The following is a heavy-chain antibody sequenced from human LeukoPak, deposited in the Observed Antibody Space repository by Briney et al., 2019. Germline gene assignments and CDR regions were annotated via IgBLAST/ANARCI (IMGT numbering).Heavy chain of an antibody. Sequence: GGSLRLSCAASGFSFSIYAMSWVRQAPGKGLEWVSAISGSGGSTYYADSVKGRFTISRDNSKNTLYLQMNSLRAEDTALYSCARAYNEGSSWYDYWGQGTLVTVSS. J-gene: IGHJ4*02. V-gene: IGHV3-23*01. CDR2: ISGSGGST. CDR1: GFSFSIYA. CDR3: ARAYNEGSSWYDY. D-gene: IGHD6-13*01.